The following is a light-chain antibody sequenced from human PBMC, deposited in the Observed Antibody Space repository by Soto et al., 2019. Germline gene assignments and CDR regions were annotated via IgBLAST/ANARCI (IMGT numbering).Light chain of an antibody. Sequence: EIVMTQSPVTLSASPGESATLSCRASQSVDNNVAWYQQKPGQAPRLLIVGSFARATGIPARFSGSGSGSELTLTVSRLEPEDFAVFYFKQYDVSQSTFGQGTRLEIX. J-gene: IGKJ5*01. V-gene: IGKV3-15*01. CDR1: QSVDNN. CDR3: KQYDVSQST. CDR2: GSF.